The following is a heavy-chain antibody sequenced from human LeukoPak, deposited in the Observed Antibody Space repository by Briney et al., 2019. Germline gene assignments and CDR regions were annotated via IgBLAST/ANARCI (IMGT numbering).Heavy chain of an antibody. CDR2: IYYNGNT. V-gene: IGHV4-59*01. J-gene: IGHJ6*02. Sequence: SETLSLTCSVSDGSINSYYWNWIRRPPGKGLEWIGYIYYNGNTNYSPSLKSRVTMSVDTSKNLFSLKVSSVTAADTAVYYCARGRGNYYGMDVWGQGTTVTVSS. CDR3: ARGRGNYYGMDV. CDR1: DGSINSYY.